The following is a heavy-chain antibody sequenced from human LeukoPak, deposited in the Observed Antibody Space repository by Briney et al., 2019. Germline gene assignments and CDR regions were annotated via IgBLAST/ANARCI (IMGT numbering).Heavy chain of an antibody. Sequence: PGGSLRLSCEVSGFTFSSYWMSWVRQAPGKGLEWVANIKQDGSEKYYVDSVKGRFTISRDNAKNSLYLQMNSLRAEDTAVYYCARVIAYYYDRGSSYFDYWGQGTLVTVSS. V-gene: IGHV3-7*01. CDR3: ARVIAYYYDRGSSYFDY. CDR1: GFTFSSYW. D-gene: IGHD3-22*01. CDR2: IKQDGSEK. J-gene: IGHJ4*02.